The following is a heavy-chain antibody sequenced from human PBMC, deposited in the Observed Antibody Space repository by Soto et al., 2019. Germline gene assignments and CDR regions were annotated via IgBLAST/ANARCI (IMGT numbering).Heavy chain of an antibody. J-gene: IGHJ5*01. D-gene: IGHD4-17*01. V-gene: IGHV3-74*01. CDR2: INSNGSHT. CDR1: GFTFFAYW. Sequence: EVQLVESGGGLVQPGGSLRLSCAASGFTFFAYWIHWVRQVPGKGLVWVSRINSNGSHTSYADSVRGRFTISRDNSKNTVYVQMNSLTAEDTAADYCAKEGDYGGDAGENWFDSWGQGSLVTVSS. CDR3: AKEGDYGGDAGENWFDS.